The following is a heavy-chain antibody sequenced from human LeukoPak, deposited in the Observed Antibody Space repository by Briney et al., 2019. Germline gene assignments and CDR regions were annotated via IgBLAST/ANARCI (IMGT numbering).Heavy chain of an antibody. D-gene: IGHD6-19*01. Sequence: SQTLSLTCTVSGGSISSGDYYWSWIRQPPGKGLEWNGYIYYSGSTYYNPSLKSRVTISVDTSKNQFSLKLSSVTAADTAVYYCARVDSSGWYRYFDYSGQGNLVTVSS. V-gene: IGHV4-30-4*08. J-gene: IGHJ4*02. CDR1: GGSISSGDYY. CDR3: ARVDSSGWYRYFDY. CDR2: IYYSGST.